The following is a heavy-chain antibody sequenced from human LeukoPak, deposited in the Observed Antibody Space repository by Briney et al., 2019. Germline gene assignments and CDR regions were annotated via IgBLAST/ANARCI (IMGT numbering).Heavy chain of an antibody. V-gene: IGHV3-49*03. CDR3: TKSRDCSSTSCYEGGWFDP. D-gene: IGHD2-2*01. CDR1: GFTFGDYA. J-gene: IGHJ5*02. CDR2: IRSKAYGGTT. Sequence: HPGGSLRLSCTASGFTFGDYAMSWFRQAPGKGLEWVGFIRSKAYGGTTEYAASVKGRFTISRDDSESIAYLQMNSLKTEDTAVYYCTKSRDCSSTSCYEGGWFDPWGQGTLVTVSS.